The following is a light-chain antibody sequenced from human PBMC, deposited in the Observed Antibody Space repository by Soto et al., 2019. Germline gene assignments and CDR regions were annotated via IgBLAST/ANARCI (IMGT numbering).Light chain of an antibody. J-gene: IGLJ3*02. CDR3: CSYTASDLWV. CDR1: SSDVGGYNY. Sequence: QSALTQPPSASGSPGQSVAISCTGTSSDVGGYNYVSWYQQHPGKAPKLMIYEVNKRPSGVPDRFSGSKSGNTASLTVSGLQAEDEADYFCCSYTASDLWVFGGGTKLTVL. V-gene: IGLV2-8*01. CDR2: EVN.